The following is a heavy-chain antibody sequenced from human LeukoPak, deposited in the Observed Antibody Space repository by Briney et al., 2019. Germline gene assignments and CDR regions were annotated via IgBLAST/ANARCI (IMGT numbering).Heavy chain of an antibody. V-gene: IGHV5-51*01. CDR1: GYSFTSYW. D-gene: IGHD6-6*01. Sequence: GESLQISCKGSGYSFTSYWIGWVRQMPGKGLEWMGIIYPGDSDTRYSPSFQGQVTISADKSISTAYLQWSSLKASDTAMYYCARLIAAQNYYYYMDVWGKGTTVTVSS. J-gene: IGHJ6*03. CDR3: ARLIAAQNYYYYMDV. CDR2: IYPGDSDT.